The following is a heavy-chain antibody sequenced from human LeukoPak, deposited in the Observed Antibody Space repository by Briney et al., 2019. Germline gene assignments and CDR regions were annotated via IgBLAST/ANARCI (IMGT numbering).Heavy chain of an antibody. V-gene: IGHV1-18*01. D-gene: IGHD6-19*01. CDR3: ARPYSSGWTHDAFDI. J-gene: IGHJ3*02. CDR1: GYTFTSYG. CDR2: ISAYNGNT. Sequence: ASVKVSCKASGYTFTSYGISWVRQAPGQGLEWMGWISAYNGNTNYAQKLQGRVTMTTDTSTSTAYMGLRSLRSDDTAVYYCARPYSSGWTHDAFDIWGQGTMVTVSS.